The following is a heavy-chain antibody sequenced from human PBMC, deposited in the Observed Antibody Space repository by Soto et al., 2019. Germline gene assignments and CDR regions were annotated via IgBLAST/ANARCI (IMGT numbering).Heavy chain of an antibody. V-gene: IGHV1-18*01. J-gene: IGHJ6*02. CDR3: ARDGRKQLWVEGRNAMDV. CDR1: AYTFNTYG. Sequence: QVQLVQCGPEVKKPGASVKVSCKASAYTFNTYGIIWVRRAHGQGLEWMGWISGHNGQTNYAQKFRGRVTITTDTSTSTAYMELRSLRSDDTAIYYCARDGRKQLWVEGRNAMDVWGQGTTVTVSS. CDR2: ISGHNGQT. D-gene: IGHD5-18*01.